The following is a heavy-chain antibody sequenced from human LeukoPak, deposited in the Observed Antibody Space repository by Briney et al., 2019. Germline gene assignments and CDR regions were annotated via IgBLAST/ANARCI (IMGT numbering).Heavy chain of an antibody. CDR1: GYTFTSYG. CDR2: IIPIFGTA. D-gene: IGHD3-10*01. Sequence: SVKVSCKASGYTFTSYGISWVRQAPGQGLEWMGGIIPIFGTANYAQKFQGRVTITTDESTSTAYMELSSLRSEDTAVYYCATRWFGEFSTLYYMDVWGKGTTVTVSS. J-gene: IGHJ6*03. CDR3: ATRWFGEFSTLYYMDV. V-gene: IGHV1-69*05.